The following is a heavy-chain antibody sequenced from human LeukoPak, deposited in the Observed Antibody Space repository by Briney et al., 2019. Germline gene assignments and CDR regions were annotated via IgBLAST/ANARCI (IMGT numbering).Heavy chain of an antibody. V-gene: IGHV3-21*01. CDR2: ISSSSSYI. CDR3: ASQGIVVVTYDAFDI. D-gene: IGHD3-22*01. Sequence: GGSLSLSCAASGFTFSSYSMNWVRQAPGKGLEWVSSISSSSSYIYYADSVKGRFTISRDNAKNSLYLQMNSLRAEDTAVYYCASQGIVVVTYDAFDIWGQGTMVTVSS. CDR1: GFTFSSYS. J-gene: IGHJ3*02.